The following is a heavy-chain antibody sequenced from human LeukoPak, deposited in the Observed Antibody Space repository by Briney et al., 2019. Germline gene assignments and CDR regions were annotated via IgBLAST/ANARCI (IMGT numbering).Heavy chain of an antibody. CDR3: ARELGLRYFDLLLWGAFDI. J-gene: IGHJ3*02. D-gene: IGHD3-9*01. CDR2: ICSSGSTI. V-gene: IGHV3-48*03. Sequence: GGSLRLSCAASGFTFSIYEMNCVPRAPGKGLECVSYICSSGSTIYYADSVKGRFTIPRDNAKNSLYLKMNSLRAEDTAVYYCARELGLRYFDLLLWGAFDIWGQGTMVTVSS. CDR1: GFTFSIYE.